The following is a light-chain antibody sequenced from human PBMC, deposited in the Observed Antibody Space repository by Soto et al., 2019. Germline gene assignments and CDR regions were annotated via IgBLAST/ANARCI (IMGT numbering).Light chain of an antibody. CDR3: NSRGGSRPYYV. V-gene: IGLV2-14*01. CDR2: EVS. J-gene: IGLJ1*01. Sequence: LAQPASVSGSPGQSITISCTGTSSDIGAYNFVSWYQQYPGRAPKLMIYEVSNRPSGVSARFSASKSGNTASLTISGLQAEDEADYYCNSRGGSRPYYVFGTGTKVTVL. CDR1: SSDIGAYNF.